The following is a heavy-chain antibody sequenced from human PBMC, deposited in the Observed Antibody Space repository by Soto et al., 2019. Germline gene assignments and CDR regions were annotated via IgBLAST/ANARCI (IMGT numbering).Heavy chain of an antibody. CDR3: ARDQPGYSYGYGLGY. V-gene: IGHV3-21*01. CDR2: ISSSSSYI. CDR1: GFTFSSYS. Sequence: GGSLRLSCAASGFTFSSYSMNWVRQAPGKGLEWVSSISSSSSYIYYADSVKGRFTISRDNAKNSLYLQMNSLRAEDTAVYYCARDQPGYSYGYGLGYWGQGTLVSVSS. D-gene: IGHD5-18*01. J-gene: IGHJ4*02.